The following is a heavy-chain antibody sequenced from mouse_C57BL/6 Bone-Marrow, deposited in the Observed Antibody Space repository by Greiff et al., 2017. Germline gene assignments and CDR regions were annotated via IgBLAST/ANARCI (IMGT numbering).Heavy chain of an antibody. CDR2: INPNNGGT. CDR3: ARSPLYYYGSSYDWYFDV. CDR1: GYTFTDYN. Sequence: VQLQQSGPELVKPGASVKIPCKASGYTFTDYNMDWVKQSHGKSLEWIGDINPNNGGTIYNQKFKGKATLTVDKSSSTAYMELRSLTSEDTAVYYCARSPLYYYGSSYDWYFDVGGTGTTVTVSS. V-gene: IGHV1-18*01. D-gene: IGHD1-1*01. J-gene: IGHJ1*03.